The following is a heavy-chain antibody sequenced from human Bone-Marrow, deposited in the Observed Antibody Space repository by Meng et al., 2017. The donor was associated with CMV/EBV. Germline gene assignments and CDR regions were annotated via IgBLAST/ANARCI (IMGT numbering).Heavy chain of an antibody. V-gene: IGHV4-59*01. CDR1: GDSMRTYY. CDR3: AIERRWPPNYDFWSGYYIGFSPLDY. D-gene: IGHD3-3*01. CDR2: IYYSGST. Sequence: SETLSLTCTVSGDSMRTYYWSWIRQPPGKGLEWIGYIYYSGSTNYNPSLKSRVTISVDTSKNQFSLKLSSVTAADTAVYYCAIERRWPPNYDFWSGYYIGFSPLDYWGQGTLVTVSS. J-gene: IGHJ4*02.